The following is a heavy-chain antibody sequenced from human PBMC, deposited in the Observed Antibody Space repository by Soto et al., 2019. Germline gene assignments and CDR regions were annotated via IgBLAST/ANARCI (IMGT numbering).Heavy chain of an antibody. V-gene: IGHV3-30-3*01. CDR1: GFTFSSYA. D-gene: IGHD6-19*01. CDR3: ARDLIYSSGWSRESYYGMDV. J-gene: IGHJ6*02. CDR2: ISYDGSNK. Sequence: GGSLRLSCAASGFTFSSYAMHWVRQAPGKGLEWVAVISYDGSNKYYADSVKGRFTISRDNSKNTLYLQMNSLRAEDTAVYYCARDLIYSSGWSRESYYGMDVWGQGTTVTVSS.